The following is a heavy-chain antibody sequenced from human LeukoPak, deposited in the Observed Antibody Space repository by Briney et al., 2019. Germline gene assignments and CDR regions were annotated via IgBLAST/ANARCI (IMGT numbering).Heavy chain of an antibody. Sequence: SQTLSLTCTVSGGSISSGSYYWSWIRQPAGKGLEWIGRIYTSGSTNYNPSLKSRVTISVDTSKNQFSLKLSSVTAAATAVYYCEREGLQLMETVDYWGRGPLVTVPP. J-gene: IGHJ4*02. CDR1: GGSISSGSYY. CDR3: EREGLQLMETVDY. D-gene: IGHD2-2*01. V-gene: IGHV4-61*02. CDR2: IYTSGST.